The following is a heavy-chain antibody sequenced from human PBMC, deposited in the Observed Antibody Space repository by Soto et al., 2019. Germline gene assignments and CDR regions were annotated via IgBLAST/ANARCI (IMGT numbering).Heavy chain of an antibody. CDR2: IYDSETT. Sequence: SETLSLTCAVSGYSISSGYYWGWIRQPPGMGLEWIGSIYDSETTDYNPSLKSRVTISVDTSKNQFSLRLSSVTAADTAVYYCASKLGAYFDSWGQGALVTVS. CDR1: GYSISSGYY. J-gene: IGHJ4*02. CDR3: ASKLGAYFDS. V-gene: IGHV4-38-2*01. D-gene: IGHD7-27*01.